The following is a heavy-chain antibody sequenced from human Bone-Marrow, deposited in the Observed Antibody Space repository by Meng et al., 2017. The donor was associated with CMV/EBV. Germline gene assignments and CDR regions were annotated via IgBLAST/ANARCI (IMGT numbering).Heavy chain of an antibody. CDR1: GGSLSRHY. CDR3: ERVDTNPFDAFDI. V-gene: IGHV4-59*11. J-gene: IGHJ3*02. CDR2: VYYTGST. Sequence: SETLSLTCTVSGGSLSRHYWSWMRQTPGKGLEYIGYVYYTGSTDYNPSLKSRITISVDTSKRQFSLKVSSVTAADTAMYYCERVDTNPFDAFDIWGRGTMVTVSS. D-gene: IGHD1-14*01.